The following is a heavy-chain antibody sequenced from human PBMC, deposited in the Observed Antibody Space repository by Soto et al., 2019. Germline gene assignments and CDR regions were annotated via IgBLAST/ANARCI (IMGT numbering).Heavy chain of an antibody. Sequence: QVRLVESGGGVVQPGRSLRLSCAASGFPFTSYAFHWVRQAPGKGLEWISLISFDGTDKYFAESVKGRFTISRDTSRNTVYLQMISLRAEDTAVYYCARDLPIFDYGVLHYYYGMDVWGQGTTVTVSS. CDR3: ARDLPIFDYGVLHYYYGMDV. CDR1: GFPFTSYA. CDR2: ISFDGTDK. J-gene: IGHJ6*02. V-gene: IGHV3-30-3*01. D-gene: IGHD4-17*01.